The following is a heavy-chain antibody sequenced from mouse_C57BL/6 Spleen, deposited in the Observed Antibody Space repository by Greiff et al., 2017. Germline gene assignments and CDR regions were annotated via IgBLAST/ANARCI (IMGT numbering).Heavy chain of an antibody. CDR3: ARSSCYGSSPPFAY. CDR2: ILPGSGST. CDR1: GYTFTGYW. V-gene: IGHV1-9*01. Sequence: VKLMESGAELMKPGASVKLSCKATGYTFTGYWIEWVKQRPGHGLEWIGEILPGSGSTNYNEKFKGKATFTADTSSNTAYMQLSSLTTEDSAIYDGARSSCYGSSPPFAYWGKGTLVTVSA. J-gene: IGHJ3*01. D-gene: IGHD1-1*01.